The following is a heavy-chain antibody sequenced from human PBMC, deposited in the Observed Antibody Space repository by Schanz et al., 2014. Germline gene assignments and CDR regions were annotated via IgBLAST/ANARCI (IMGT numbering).Heavy chain of an antibody. CDR2: IDPSSGST. J-gene: IGHJ4*02. Sequence: QVQLLQSGAEVKKPGASVKVSCKASGYNLTNYFMHWVRQAPGQGLEWMGIIDPSSGSTTYAQKLQGRVTMTRDTSTSTVYLELSSLRSEDTAVYYCVSPARYGGFDYWGQGTLVTVSS. D-gene: IGHD4-17*01. CDR1: GYNLTNYF. CDR3: VSPARYGGFDY. V-gene: IGHV1-46*04.